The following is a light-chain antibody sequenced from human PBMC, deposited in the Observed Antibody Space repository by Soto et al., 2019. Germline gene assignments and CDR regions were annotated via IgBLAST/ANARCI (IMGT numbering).Light chain of an antibody. CDR3: QQRSNWAYS. J-gene: IGKJ2*03. CDR1: QSVTDNY. CDR2: GAT. Sequence: EIVLTQSPATLSLSPGERASLSCRASQSVTDNYVAWYQQKPGQAPRLLIHGATFRATAVPDRFSGSGSGTDFTLTISSLEPEDFAVYYCQQRSNWAYSFGQGTKLEIK. V-gene: IGKV3D-20*02.